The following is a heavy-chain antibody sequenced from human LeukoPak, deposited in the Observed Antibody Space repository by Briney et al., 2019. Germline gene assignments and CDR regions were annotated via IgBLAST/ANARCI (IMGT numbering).Heavy chain of an antibody. Sequence: GSLRLSCAASGFTFSSYWMHWVRQVPGKGLEWIGYIYYSGSTNYNPSLKSRVTISVDTSKNQFSLKLSSVTAADTAVYYCARESRSSGTVYWGQGALVTVSS. D-gene: IGHD6-25*01. J-gene: IGHJ4*02. V-gene: IGHV4-59*12. CDR3: ARESRSSGTVY. CDR1: GFTFSSYW. CDR2: IYYSGST.